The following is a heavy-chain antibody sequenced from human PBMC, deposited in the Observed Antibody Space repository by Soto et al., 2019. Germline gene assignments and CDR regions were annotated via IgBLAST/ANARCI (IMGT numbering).Heavy chain of an antibody. CDR3: ARDRGIINSIGFDP. J-gene: IGHJ5*02. CDR2: IYSGGST. V-gene: IGHV3-53*01. D-gene: IGHD3-22*01. Sequence: GGSLRLSCGASGFTVISNYMSWVRQAPGKGLEWVSVIYSGGSTYYADSVKGRFTISRDNSKNTLYLQMSSLRAEDTAVYYCARDRGIINSIGFDPWGQGTLVTVSS. CDR1: GFTVISNY.